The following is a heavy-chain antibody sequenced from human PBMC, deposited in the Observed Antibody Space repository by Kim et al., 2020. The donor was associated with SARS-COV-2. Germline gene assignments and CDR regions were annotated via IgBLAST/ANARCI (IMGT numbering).Heavy chain of an antibody. V-gene: IGHV3-30*15. J-gene: IGHJ4*02. CDR3: GRERESAGSYLDY. D-gene: IGHD3-10*01. Sequence: ADSVKGRFTPSRDNSRDTLYLEMRSLRSEDTAVYFCGRERESAGSYLDYWGQGALATVSS.